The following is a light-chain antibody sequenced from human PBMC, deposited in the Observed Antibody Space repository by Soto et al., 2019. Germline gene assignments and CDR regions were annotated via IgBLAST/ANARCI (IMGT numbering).Light chain of an antibody. CDR3: SSLTTSFTYV. J-gene: IGLJ1*01. Sequence: VLTQPASVCGSPGQPVAISCTGTSSDVRSYNYISWYQQHPGKAPKLLLSEVSNRPSGVSDRFSGSKSGNTASLTISGFQAEDEADYYCSSLTTSFTYVFGTGTKVTV. CDR1: SSDVRSYNY. CDR2: EVS. V-gene: IGLV2-14*01.